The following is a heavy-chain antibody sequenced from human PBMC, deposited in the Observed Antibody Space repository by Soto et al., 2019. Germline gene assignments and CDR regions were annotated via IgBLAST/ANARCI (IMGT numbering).Heavy chain of an antibody. CDR2: ISSSSSTI. CDR3: ARDPPVGATTENAFDI. Sequence: GGSLRLSCAASGFTFSSYSMNWVRQAPGKGLEWVSYISSSSSTIYYADSVKGRFTVSRDNAKNSLYLQMNSLRDEDTAVYYCARDPPVGATTENAFDIWGQGTMVTVSS. CDR1: GFTFSSYS. V-gene: IGHV3-48*02. D-gene: IGHD1-26*01. J-gene: IGHJ3*02.